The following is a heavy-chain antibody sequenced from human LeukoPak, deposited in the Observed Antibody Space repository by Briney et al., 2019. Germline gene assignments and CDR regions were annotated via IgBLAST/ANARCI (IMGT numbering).Heavy chain of an antibody. CDR3: AKDRHAPGRYCSSTTCFPFDS. V-gene: IGHV3-23*01. CDR1: GFTFSSYD. D-gene: IGHD2-2*01. Sequence: GGSLRVSCAASGFTFSSYDMSWVRQAPGKELEWVSAISGSGGSTYYADSVKGRFTISRDNSKSTLYLQMNSLRAEDTAVYYCAKDRHAPGRYCSSTTCFPFDSWGQGTLVTVSS. J-gene: IGHJ5*01. CDR2: ISGSGGST.